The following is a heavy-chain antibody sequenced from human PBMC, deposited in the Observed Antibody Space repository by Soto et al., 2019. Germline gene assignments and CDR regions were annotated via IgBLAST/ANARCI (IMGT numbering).Heavy chain of an antibody. D-gene: IGHD2-2*01. J-gene: IGHJ6*02. V-gene: IGHV1-69*06. CDR2: IIPIVGTG. Sequence: QVQLVQSGAEVRKPGSSVTVSCKASGGHFSNYAISWVRQAPGQGLEWGGGIIPIVGTGSYAQKFQGRVTITANKPTTTAYRELSSLRFEDTAVYYFAIVVILVPTASTNYCDHMAVWGPGTRVTVSS. CDR1: GGHFSNYA. CDR3: AIVVILVPTASTNYCDHMAV.